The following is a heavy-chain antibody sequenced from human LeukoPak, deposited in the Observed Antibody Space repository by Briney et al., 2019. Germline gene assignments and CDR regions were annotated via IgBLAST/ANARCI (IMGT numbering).Heavy chain of an antibody. J-gene: IGHJ3*02. CDR2: IYAGDSDT. Sequence: GESLKISCKASGYIFTGDWIAWVRQMPGKGLEWMGIIYAGDSDTRYSPSFQGQVAISVDKSISTAYIQWSSLKASDTAIYYCARRGMDRCESAYETWGQGTMVTVSS. CDR3: ARRGMDRCESAYET. D-gene: IGHD2-2*03. CDR1: GYIFTGDW. V-gene: IGHV5-51*01.